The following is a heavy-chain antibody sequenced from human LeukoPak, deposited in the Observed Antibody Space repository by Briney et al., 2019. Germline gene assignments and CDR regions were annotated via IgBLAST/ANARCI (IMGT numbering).Heavy chain of an antibody. V-gene: IGHV3-64*01. CDR3: ARDLGYDSSGYLDY. CDR1: GFTFSSYA. Sequence: GGSLRLSCAASGFTFSSYAMHWVRQAPGKGLEYVSAISSNGGSTYYANSVKGRFTISRDNSKNTLYLQMGSLRAEDMAVYYCARDLGYDSSGYLDYWGQGTLVTVSS. CDR2: ISSNGGST. D-gene: IGHD3-22*01. J-gene: IGHJ4*02.